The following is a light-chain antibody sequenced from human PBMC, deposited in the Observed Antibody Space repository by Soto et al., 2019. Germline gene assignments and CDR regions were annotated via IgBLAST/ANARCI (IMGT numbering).Light chain of an antibody. Sequence: DIQMAQSPSTLSASVGDRVTITCRASQSINRWLAWYQQKKGKAPKLLIYKASTLESGVPSRFSGGGIGTEFSLSISRLQPDDFETYYCQQYSTYPYIFGQGTKVDIK. CDR2: KAS. CDR1: QSINRW. V-gene: IGKV1-5*03. CDR3: QQYSTYPYI. J-gene: IGKJ2*01.